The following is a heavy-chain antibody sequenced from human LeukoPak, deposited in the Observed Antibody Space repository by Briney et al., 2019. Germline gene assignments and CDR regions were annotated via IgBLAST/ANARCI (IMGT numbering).Heavy chain of an antibody. CDR3: ARGPIVVVPAGPFDY. CDR1: GGTFTSYA. V-gene: IGHV1-69*04. J-gene: IGHJ4*02. CDR2: IIPILGIA. D-gene: IGHD2-2*01. Sequence: SVTVSSKASGGTFTSYAISWVRQAPGQGLEWMGRIIPILGIANYAQKFQGRVTITADKSTSTAYMELSSLRSEDTAVYYCARGPIVVVPAGPFDYWGQGTLVTVSS.